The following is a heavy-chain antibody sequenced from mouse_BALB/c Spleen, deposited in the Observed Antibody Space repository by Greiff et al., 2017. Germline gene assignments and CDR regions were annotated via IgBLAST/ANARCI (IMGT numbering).Heavy chain of an antibody. CDR3: ARGGDYDWFAY. V-gene: IGHV3-6*02. CDR1: GYSITSGYY. CDR2: ISYDGSN. Sequence: EVKLMESGPGLVKPSQSLSLTCSVTGYSITSGYYWNWIRQFPGNKLEWMGYISYDGSNNYNPSLKNRISFTRDTSKNQFFLKLNSVTTEDTATYYCARGGDYDWFAYWGQGTLVTVSA. J-gene: IGHJ3*01. D-gene: IGHD2-4*01.